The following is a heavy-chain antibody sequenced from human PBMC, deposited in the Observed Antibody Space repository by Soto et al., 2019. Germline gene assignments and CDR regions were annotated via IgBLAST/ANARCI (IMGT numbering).Heavy chain of an antibody. CDR1: GDSMSISNW. J-gene: IGHJ4*02. Sequence: PSETLSLTCTVPGDSMSISNWWNWVRQPPGKGLEWIGEAHHSGRTNYNPSLKSRVTISVDRSQNLFSLQLTSVTAADTAVYFCARSEATALDFWGQG. CDR3: ARSEATALDF. CDR2: AHHSGRT. V-gene: IGHV4-4*02.